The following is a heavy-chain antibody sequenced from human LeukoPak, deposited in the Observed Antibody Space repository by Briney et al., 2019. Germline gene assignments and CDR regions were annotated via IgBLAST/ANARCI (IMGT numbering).Heavy chain of an antibody. V-gene: IGHV3-30*04. CDR1: GFTFSSYA. CDR2: ISYDGSNR. Sequence: PGGSLRLSCAASGFTFSSYAMHWVRQAPGKVLEWVAHISYDGSNRYYADSVKGRFTISRDNSKNTLYLQMNSLRSEDTAVYYCVRGALTKVGGRKKGTDVWGKGTTVTVSS. D-gene: IGHD3-10*02. J-gene: IGHJ6*04. CDR3: VRGALTKVGGRKKGTDV.